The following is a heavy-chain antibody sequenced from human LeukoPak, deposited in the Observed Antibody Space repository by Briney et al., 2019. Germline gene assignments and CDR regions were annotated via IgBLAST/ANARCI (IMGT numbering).Heavy chain of an antibody. D-gene: IGHD3-3*01. CDR1: GGSISSGGYY. CDR3: ASINGSGYYD. J-gene: IGHJ4*02. V-gene: IGHV4-30-2*01. CDR2: IYHSGST. Sequence: SETLSLTCTVSGGSISSGGYYWSWIRQPPGRGLEWIGYIYHSGSTYYNPSLKSRVTISVDRSKNQFSLKLSSVTAADTAVYYCASINGSGYYDWGQGTLVTVSS.